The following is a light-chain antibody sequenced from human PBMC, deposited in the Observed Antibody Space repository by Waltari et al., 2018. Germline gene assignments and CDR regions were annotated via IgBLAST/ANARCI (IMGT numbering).Light chain of an antibody. CDR2: GAS. CDR3: QHYVRLPAT. Sequence: EIVLTQSPGILYLSPGERDTLSCRASQSVSRALAWYQQQPGKAPRLLIYGASSRATDIPDRFSGMVSGTNFSLTISRLGPEDFAVYYCQHYVRLPATFGQGTKVEIK. J-gene: IGKJ1*01. CDR1: QSVSRA. V-gene: IGKV3-20*01.